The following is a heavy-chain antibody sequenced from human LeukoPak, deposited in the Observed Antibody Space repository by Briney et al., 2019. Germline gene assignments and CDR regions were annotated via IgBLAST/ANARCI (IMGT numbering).Heavy chain of an antibody. CDR2: IYSGGST. Sequence: GGSLRLSCAASGFTVSSNYMNWVRQAPGKGLEWVSVIYSGGSTIYADSVKGRFTISRDSSKNTLYLQMNSLRAEDTAVYYCAKERAITIFGGFDYWGQGTLVTVSS. J-gene: IGHJ4*02. D-gene: IGHD3-3*01. V-gene: IGHV3-66*01. CDR3: AKERAITIFGGFDY. CDR1: GFTVSSNY.